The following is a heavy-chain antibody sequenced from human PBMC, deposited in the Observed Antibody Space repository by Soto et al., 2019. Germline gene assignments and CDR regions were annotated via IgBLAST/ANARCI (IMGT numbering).Heavy chain of an antibody. CDR2: ISSSGNTI. V-gene: IGHV3-48*03. CDR1: GFTFSDFG. D-gene: IGHD3-3*01. CDR3: ARGSITIFGVVLY. Sequence: GGSLRLSCASSGFTFSDFGMSWVRQAPGKGQEWVSYISSSGNTIYHADSVKGRFTVSRDNAKNSLYLQMNSLRAEDTAVYYCARGSITIFGVVLYWGQGTLVPVSS. J-gene: IGHJ4*02.